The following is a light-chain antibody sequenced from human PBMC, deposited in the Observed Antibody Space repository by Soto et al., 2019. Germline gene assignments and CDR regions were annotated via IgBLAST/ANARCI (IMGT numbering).Light chain of an antibody. CDR2: AS. CDR3: QHYGTSAL. Sequence: EIVLTQSPRTLSLSPGERATLSCRASQSVSDSYLAWYQQKPGQAPRLLIYASSRATGIPDRFSGSGSGTDFTLTISRLEPEDFAVYYCQHYGTSALFGPGTKVDMK. V-gene: IGKV3-20*01. CDR1: QSVSDSY. J-gene: IGKJ3*01.